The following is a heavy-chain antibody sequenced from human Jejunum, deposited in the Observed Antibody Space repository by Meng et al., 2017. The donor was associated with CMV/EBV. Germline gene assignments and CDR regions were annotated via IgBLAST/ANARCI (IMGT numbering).Heavy chain of an antibody. Sequence: SGFSVSSTYISWVRQASGKGLEWVSVTYSGGSTYSADALRGRFNSTRDNSRNTVYLQMNSLKPEDTAVYFCATGLGEDTFYTGDYWGPGTLVTVSS. CDR1: GFSVSSTY. CDR3: ATGLGEDTFYTGDY. J-gene: IGHJ4*02. D-gene: IGHD3-16*01. CDR2: TYSGGST. V-gene: IGHV3-53*01.